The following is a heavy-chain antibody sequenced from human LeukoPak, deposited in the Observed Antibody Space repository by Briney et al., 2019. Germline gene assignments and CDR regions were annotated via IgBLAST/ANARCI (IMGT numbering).Heavy chain of an antibody. CDR2: IYHSGST. D-gene: IGHD1-26*01. CDR1: GYSISSGYY. J-gene: IGHJ4*02. CDR3: ARTLNSGSLG. V-gene: IGHV4-38-2*02. Sequence: SETLSLTCTVSGYSISSGYYWDWIRQPPGKGLEWIGNIYHSGSTYYNPSLKSRVTISVDTSKNQFSLKLSSVTAADTAVYYCARTLNSGSLGWGQGTLVTVSS.